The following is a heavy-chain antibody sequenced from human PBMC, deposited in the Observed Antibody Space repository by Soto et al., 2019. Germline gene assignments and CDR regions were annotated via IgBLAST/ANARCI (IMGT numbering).Heavy chain of an antibody. D-gene: IGHD2-15*01. CDR2: IYYSGST. V-gene: IGHV4-59*08. CDR1: GGSISSYY. Sequence: SETLSLTCTVSGGSISSYYWSWIRQPPGKGLEWIGYIYYSGSTNYNPSLKSRVTISVDTSKNQFSLKLSSVTAADTAVYYCARILGYCSGGSCPPNYYYYYYMDVWGKGTTVTVSS. CDR3: ARILGYCSGGSCPPNYYYYYYMDV. J-gene: IGHJ6*03.